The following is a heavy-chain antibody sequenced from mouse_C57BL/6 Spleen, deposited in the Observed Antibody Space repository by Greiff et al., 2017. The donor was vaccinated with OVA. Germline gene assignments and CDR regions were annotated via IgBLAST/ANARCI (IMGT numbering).Heavy chain of an antibody. CDR1: GYTFTEYT. V-gene: IGHV1-62-2*01. CDR3: ARHEERGYDYDDYFDY. D-gene: IGHD2-4*01. CDR2: FYPGSGSI. Sequence: VQVVESGAELVKPGASVKLSCKASGYTFTEYTIHWVKQRSGQGLEWIGWFYPGSGSIKYNEKFKDKATLTADKSSSTVYMELEILTSEDSAVYFCARHEERGYDYDDYFDYWGQGTTLTVSS. J-gene: IGHJ2*01.